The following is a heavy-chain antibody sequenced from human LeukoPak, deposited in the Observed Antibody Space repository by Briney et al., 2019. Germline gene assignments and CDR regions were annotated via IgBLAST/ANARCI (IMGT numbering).Heavy chain of an antibody. CDR3: ARGTVAGKAPY. Sequence: PGGSLRLSCAASGFTFSNYAMTWVRQAPGKGLEWVSGISGSGSSTYYADSVKGRFSISRDNAKNSLHLQMNSLRAEDTAVYYCARGTVAGKAPYWGQGTLVTVSS. J-gene: IGHJ4*02. CDR2: ISGSGSST. CDR1: GFTFSNYA. D-gene: IGHD6-19*01. V-gene: IGHV3-23*01.